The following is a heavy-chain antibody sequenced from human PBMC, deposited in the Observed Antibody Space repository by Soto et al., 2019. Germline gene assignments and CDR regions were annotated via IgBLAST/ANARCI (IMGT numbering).Heavy chain of an antibody. CDR1: GFTFSSYL. J-gene: IGHJ4*02. CDR2: IKQDGSKK. CDR3: ARARGYATLTGYPYYFDY. V-gene: IGHV3-7*01. D-gene: IGHD3-9*01. Sequence: GSLRLSCVASGFTFSSYLMSWVRQAPGKGLEWVANIKQDGSKKYYVDSVKGRFTISRDNAKNSLYLEMDSLRAEDTAAYYCARARGYATLTGYPYYFDYWGQSTLVTVSS.